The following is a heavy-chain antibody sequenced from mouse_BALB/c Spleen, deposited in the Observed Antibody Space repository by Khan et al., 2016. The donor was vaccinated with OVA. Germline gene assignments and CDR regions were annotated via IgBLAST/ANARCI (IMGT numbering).Heavy chain of an antibody. Sequence: QIQLVQSGPELKKPGETVKISCKASGYTFTHYGMNWVKQAPGKGLKWMGWINTYTGEPTYADDFKGRFAFSLETSANTAYLQINNLKNEDTATYFCARPPYFSYVMGYWGQGTSVTVSS. D-gene: IGHD2-10*01. V-gene: IGHV9-3-1*01. CDR2: INTYTGEP. J-gene: IGHJ4*01. CDR3: ARPPYFSYVMGY. CDR1: GYTFTHYG.